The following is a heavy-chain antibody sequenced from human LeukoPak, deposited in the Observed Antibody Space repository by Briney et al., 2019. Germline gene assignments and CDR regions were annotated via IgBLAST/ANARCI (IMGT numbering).Heavy chain of an antibody. V-gene: IGHV3-23*01. CDR3: AAPPGIAAAGTLGSFDP. CDR2: ISGSGGST. D-gene: IGHD6-13*01. CDR1: GFTFSSYA. Sequence: GGSLRLSCAASGFTFSSYAMSWVRQAPGKGLEWVSAISGSGGSTYYADSVKGRFTISRDNSKNTLYLQMNSLRAEDTAVYYCAAPPGIAAAGTLGSFDPWGQGTLVTVSS. J-gene: IGHJ5*02.